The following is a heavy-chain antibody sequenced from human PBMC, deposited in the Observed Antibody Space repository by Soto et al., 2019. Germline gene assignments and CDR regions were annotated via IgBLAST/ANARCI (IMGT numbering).Heavy chain of an antibody. J-gene: IGHJ4*02. V-gene: IGHV3-7*01. D-gene: IGHD3-22*01. Sequence: SLRLSCAASGFTFSNYDMVWVRQAPGKGLEWLANIKQDGSEKYYVDSVKGRFTISRDNAKNSLYLQMNSLRAEDTAVYYCASHSSGYKYWGQGTLVTVSS. CDR1: GFTFSNYD. CDR3: ASHSSGYKY. CDR2: IKQDGSEK.